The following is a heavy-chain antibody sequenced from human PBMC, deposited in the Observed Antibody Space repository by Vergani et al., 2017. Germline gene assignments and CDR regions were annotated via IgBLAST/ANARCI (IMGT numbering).Heavy chain of an antibody. Sequence: EVQLLESGGGLVQPGGSLRLSCAASGFTFSSYAMSWVRQAPGKGLEWVSAISGSGGSTYYPGSVKGRFTISRENAKNSLYLQMNSLRAGDTAVYYCARGPSGTGYMDVWGKGTTVTVSS. CDR1: GFTFSSYA. CDR3: ARGPSGTGYMDV. J-gene: IGHJ6*03. V-gene: IGHV3-23*01. CDR2: ISGSGGST. D-gene: IGHD1-1*01.